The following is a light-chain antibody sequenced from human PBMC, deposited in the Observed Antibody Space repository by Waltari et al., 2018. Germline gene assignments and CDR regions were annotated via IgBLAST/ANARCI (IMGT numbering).Light chain of an antibody. Sequence: DIVMTQSPDSLAVSLGERATINCKPSQSVLYSSNNKNYLAWYQQRPGQPPKLLIYWASIRESGVPDRFSGSGSGTDFALTISSLQAEDVAVYYCQQYYSTLYTFGQGTKLEIK. V-gene: IGKV4-1*01. CDR2: WAS. CDR1: QSVLYSSNNKNY. J-gene: IGKJ2*01. CDR3: QQYYSTLYT.